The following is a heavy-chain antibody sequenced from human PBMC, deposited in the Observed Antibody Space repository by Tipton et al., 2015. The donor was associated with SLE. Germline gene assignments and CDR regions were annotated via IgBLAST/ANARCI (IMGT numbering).Heavy chain of an antibody. CDR3: AKGKPVGYYMDV. Sequence: GSLRVSCAASGFTFDDYTMHWVRQAPGKGLEWVSLISWDGGSTYYADSVKGRFTISRDNSKNSLYLQMNSLRTEDTALYYCAKGKPVGYYMDVWGKGTTVTVSS. V-gene: IGHV3-43*01. CDR2: ISWDGGST. CDR1: GFTFDDYT. D-gene: IGHD4-23*01. J-gene: IGHJ6*03.